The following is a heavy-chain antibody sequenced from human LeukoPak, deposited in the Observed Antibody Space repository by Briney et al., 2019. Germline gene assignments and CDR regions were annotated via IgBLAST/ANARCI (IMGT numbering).Heavy chain of an antibody. CDR2: INQDGTEK. CDR3: ARSRGPGKGARQSFDP. V-gene: IGHV3-7*01. J-gene: IGHJ5*02. D-gene: IGHD3-16*01. CDR1: GFTFTTYW. Sequence: GGSLRLSCAASGFTFTTYWMTWVRQAPGKGLEWVANINQDGTEKYYVDSVKGRFTISRDNAKNSLYLQMNSLRVEDTAVYYCARSRGPGKGARQSFDPWGQGTLVTVSS.